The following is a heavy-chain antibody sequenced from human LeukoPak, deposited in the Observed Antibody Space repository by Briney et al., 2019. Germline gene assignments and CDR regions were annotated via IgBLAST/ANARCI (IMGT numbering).Heavy chain of an antibody. Sequence: GGSLRLSCAASGFTFSSYGMSWVRQAPGKGLEWVSAISGSGGSTYYADSVKGRFTISRDNSKNTLYLQMNSLRAEDTAVYYCAKDYLFTMVRGIERWFDPWGQGTLVTVSS. V-gene: IGHV3-23*01. J-gene: IGHJ5*02. CDR3: AKDYLFTMVRGIERWFDP. CDR2: ISGSGGST. CDR1: GFTFSSYG. D-gene: IGHD3-10*01.